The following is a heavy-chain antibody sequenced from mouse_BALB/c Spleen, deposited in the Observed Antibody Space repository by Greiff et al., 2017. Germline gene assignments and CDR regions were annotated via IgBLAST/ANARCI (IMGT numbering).Heavy chain of an antibody. CDR1: GYTFTDYA. CDR3: ARGRSTMITTGAMDY. D-gene: IGHD2-4*01. J-gene: IGHJ4*01. CDR2: ISTYYGDA. Sequence: QVQLQQSGAELVRPGVSVKISCKGSGYTFTDYAMHWVKQSHAKSLEWIGVISTYYGDASYNQKFKGKATMTVDKSSSTAYMELARLTSEDSAIYYCARGRSTMITTGAMDYWGQGTSVTVSS. V-gene: IGHV1S137*01.